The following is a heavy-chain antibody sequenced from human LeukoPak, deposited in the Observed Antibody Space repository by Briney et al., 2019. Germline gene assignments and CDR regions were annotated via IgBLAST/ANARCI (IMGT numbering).Heavy chain of an antibody. CDR3: ARGGARYCSGGSCSNTRYNWFDP. Sequence: ASVKVSCKASGYTFTSYDINWVRQATGQGLEWMGWMNPNSGNTGYAQKFQGRVTITRNTSISTAYMELSSLRSEDTAVYYCARGGARYCSGGSCSNTRYNWFDPWGQGTLVTVSS. D-gene: IGHD2-15*01. CDR2: MNPNSGNT. J-gene: IGHJ5*02. CDR1: GYTFTSYD. V-gene: IGHV1-8*01.